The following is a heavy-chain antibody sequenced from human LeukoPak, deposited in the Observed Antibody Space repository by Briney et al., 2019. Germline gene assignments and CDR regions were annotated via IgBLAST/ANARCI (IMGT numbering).Heavy chain of an antibody. V-gene: IGHV1-8*01. CDR2: VSPNSGNS. CDR3: ARVATYIAAPGSWFDP. D-gene: IGHD6-13*01. CDR1: GYTFTTFD. Sequence: ASVKVSCKASGYTFTTFDINWVRQATGQGLEWLGWVSPNSGNSDSAQKFQGRVTMTRDTSISTVFLELSNLRSDDTAVYYCARVATYIAAPGSWFDPWGQGTLVTVSS. J-gene: IGHJ5*02.